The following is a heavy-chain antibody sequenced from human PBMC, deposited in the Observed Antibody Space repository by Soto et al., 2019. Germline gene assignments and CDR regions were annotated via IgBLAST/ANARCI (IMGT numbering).Heavy chain of an antibody. D-gene: IGHD6-13*01. CDR3: TRDPGAYSSTWSFYFDS. CDR2: INTDGSST. Sequence: GGSLRLSCAASGFTFSRFWMHWVRQAPGKGLVWVSRINTDGSSTTCADSVKGRFTISRDNAKNTLYLQMDSLRAEDTGVYYCTRDPGAYSSTWSFYFDSWGQGTLVTVSS. V-gene: IGHV3-74*01. CDR1: GFTFSRFW. J-gene: IGHJ4*02.